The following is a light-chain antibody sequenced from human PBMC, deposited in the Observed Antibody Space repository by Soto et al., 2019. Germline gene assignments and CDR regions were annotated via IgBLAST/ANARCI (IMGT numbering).Light chain of an antibody. CDR1: NIGSKS. J-gene: IGLJ1*01. V-gene: IGLV3-21*04. Sequence: SYELTQPPSVSVAPGKTARITCGGNNIGSKSVHWYPQKPGQAPVLVIYYDSDRPSGNPERISGSTSGNTATLTISRAEAGDEADNYCRVWDSSSDHYVFGTGTKFTVL. CDR3: RVWDSSSDHYV. CDR2: YDS.